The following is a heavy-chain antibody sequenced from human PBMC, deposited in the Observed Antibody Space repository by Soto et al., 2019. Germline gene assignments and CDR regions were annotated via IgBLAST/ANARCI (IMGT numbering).Heavy chain of an antibody. Sequence: GGSLRLSCAASGFTFSDNYMSWIRQAPGKGLEWVSYITGSGKTIHYADSVKGRFTISRDNAKNSLYLQMNSLRADDTAVYYCARAKDLGNWFDRWGQGTLVTVSS. CDR1: GFTFSDNY. CDR2: ITGSGKTI. J-gene: IGHJ5*02. CDR3: ARAKDLGNWFDR. V-gene: IGHV3-11*01. D-gene: IGHD2-15*01.